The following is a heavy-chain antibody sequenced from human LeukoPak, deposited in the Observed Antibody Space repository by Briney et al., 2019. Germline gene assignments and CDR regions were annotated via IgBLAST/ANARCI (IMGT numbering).Heavy chain of an antibody. CDR1: GGSISSGGYS. CDR3: ARDRTIFGRTDAFDI. J-gene: IGHJ3*02. D-gene: IGHD3-9*01. CDR2: IYHSGST. Sequence: PSQTLSLTWAVSGGSISSGGYSWSWIRQRPGKGLEWIGYIYHSGSTYYNPSLKSRVTISVDRSKNQFSLKLSSVTAADTAVYYCARDRTIFGRTDAFDIWGQGTMVTVSS. V-gene: IGHV4-30-2*01.